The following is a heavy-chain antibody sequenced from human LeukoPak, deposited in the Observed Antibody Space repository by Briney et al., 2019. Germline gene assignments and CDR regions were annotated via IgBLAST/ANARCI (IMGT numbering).Heavy chain of an antibody. V-gene: IGHV3-23*01. CDR2: ISGSGGST. Sequence: PGGSLRLSCAASGFTLSSYAMSWVRQAPGKGLEWVSAISGSGGSTYYADSVKGRFTISRDNSKNTLYLQMDSLRAEDTAVYYCAKGGSSGWHGDFDYWGQGTLVTVSS. J-gene: IGHJ4*02. D-gene: IGHD6-19*01. CDR3: AKGGSSGWHGDFDY. CDR1: GFTLSSYA.